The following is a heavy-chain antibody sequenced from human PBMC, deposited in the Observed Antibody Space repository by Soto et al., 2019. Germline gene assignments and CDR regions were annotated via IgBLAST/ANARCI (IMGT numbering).Heavy chain of an antibody. CDR3: ARKNPYYYYGMDV. V-gene: IGHV4-34*01. CDR1: GGSFSGYY. J-gene: IGHJ6*02. CDR2: INHSGST. Sequence: PSETLSLTCAVYGGSFSGYYWIWIRQPPGKGLEWIGEINHSGSTNYNPSLKSRVTISVDTSKNQFSLKLSSVTAADTAVYYCARKNPYYYYGMDVWGQGTTVTVSS.